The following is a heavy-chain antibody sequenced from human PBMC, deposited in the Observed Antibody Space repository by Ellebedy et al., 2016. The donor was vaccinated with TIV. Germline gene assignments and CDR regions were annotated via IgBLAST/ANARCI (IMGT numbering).Heavy chain of an antibody. CDR1: GFIFNNYA. V-gene: IGHV3-23*01. Sequence: GGSLRLSXAASGFIFNNYAMSWARQAPGKGLEWVSTVNGNGGGTFYADSVKGRFTISRDNSKNTLYLQMDSLRAEDTAVYYCARAPPGSGPDYWGQGTLVTVSS. CDR2: VNGNGGGT. CDR3: ARAPPGSGPDY. J-gene: IGHJ4*02. D-gene: IGHD6-19*01.